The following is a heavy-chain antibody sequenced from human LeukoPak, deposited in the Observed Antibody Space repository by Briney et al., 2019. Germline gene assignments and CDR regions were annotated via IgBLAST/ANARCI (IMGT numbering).Heavy chain of an antibody. J-gene: IGHJ4*02. CDR2: IYSGGST. CDR3: ARQGELVLRTFFDY. CDR1: GFTVSSNY. Sequence: GGSLRLSSAASGFTVSSNYMSWVRQAQGKGLEWVSVIYSGGSTYYADSVKGRFTISRDNSKNTLYLQMNSLRAEDTAVYYCARQGELVLRTFFDYWGQGTLVTVSS. D-gene: IGHD1-7*01. V-gene: IGHV3-66*02.